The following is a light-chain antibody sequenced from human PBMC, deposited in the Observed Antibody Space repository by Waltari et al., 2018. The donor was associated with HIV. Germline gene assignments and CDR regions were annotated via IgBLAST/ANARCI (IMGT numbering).Light chain of an antibody. CDR1: SRDVGRYNY. CDR2: DVT. V-gene: IGLV2-11*01. J-gene: IGLJ1*01. CDR3: CSYAASYIYV. Sequence: PLTQPAPASGSPGRSVTISAPGSSRDVGRYNYSSWYQQLPGNAPKVIIYDVTKRPSGVPDRFSGSKSGNTAFLTISGLQAEDEADYYCCSYAASYIYVFGVGTKVTVL.